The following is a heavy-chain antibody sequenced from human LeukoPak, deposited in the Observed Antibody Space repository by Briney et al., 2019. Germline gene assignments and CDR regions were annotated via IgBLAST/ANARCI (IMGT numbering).Heavy chain of an antibody. J-gene: IGHJ6*01. CDR1: GFIFSSYG. D-gene: IGHD6-13*01. Sequence: GGSLRLSCAASGFIFSSYGMHWVRQAPGKGLEWVAFIRYDGSNKYYADSVKGRFTISRDNSKNTLYLQMNSLRAEDTAVYYCACSWAAAGPPPYYYYYGMDVWGQGTTVTVSS. CDR2: IRYDGSNK. CDR3: ACSWAAAGPPPYYYYYGMDV. V-gene: IGHV3-30*02.